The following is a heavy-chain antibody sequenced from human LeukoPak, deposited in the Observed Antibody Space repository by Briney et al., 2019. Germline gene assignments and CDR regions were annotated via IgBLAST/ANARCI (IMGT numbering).Heavy chain of an antibody. D-gene: IGHD3-3*01. CDR3: ARGANYVFWSVYWPYNWFAP. CDR2: INAGNGNT. Sequence: ASVKVSCKASGYTFTSYAMHWVRQAPGQRLEWMGWINAGNGNTKYSQKFQGRVTITRDTSASTAYMELSSLRSEDTAVYYCARGANYVFWSVYWPYNWFAPWGQGTLVTVSP. CDR1: GYTFTSYA. J-gene: IGHJ5*02. V-gene: IGHV1-3*01.